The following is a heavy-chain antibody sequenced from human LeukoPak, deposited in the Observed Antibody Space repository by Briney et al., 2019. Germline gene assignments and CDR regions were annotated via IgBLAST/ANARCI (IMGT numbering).Heavy chain of an antibody. Sequence: GGSLRLSCAASGFTFSSYAMSWVRQAPGKGLEWVSAISGSGGSTYCADSVKGRFTISRDNSKNTLYLQMNSLRAEDTAVYYCAKTPGGKTQYDTSDYWGQGTLVTVSS. V-gene: IGHV3-23*01. CDR2: ISGSGGST. CDR3: AKTPGGKTQYDTSDY. CDR1: GFTFSSYA. J-gene: IGHJ4*02. D-gene: IGHD3-22*01.